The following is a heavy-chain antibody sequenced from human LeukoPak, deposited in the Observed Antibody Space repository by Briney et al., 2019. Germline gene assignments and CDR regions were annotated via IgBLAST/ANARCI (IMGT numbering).Heavy chain of an antibody. CDR1: GYTFTSHA. V-gene: IGHV7-4-1*02. CDR2: LNTNTGNP. J-gene: IGHJ4*02. CDR3: ARDLVAAAAPGEYYFDY. D-gene: IGHD6-13*01. Sequence: ASVKLPCKPSGYTFTSHAMNWVRQAPGHGPDCLGWLNTNTGNPTYAQGFTGRFVFSLDTSVSTAYLQISSLKAEDTAVYYCARDLVAAAAPGEYYFDYWGQGTLVTVSS.